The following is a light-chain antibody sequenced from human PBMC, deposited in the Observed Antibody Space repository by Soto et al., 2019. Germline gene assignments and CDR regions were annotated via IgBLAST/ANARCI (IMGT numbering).Light chain of an antibody. CDR3: QQYNNWPPWT. J-gene: IGKJ1*01. CDR1: QSVSSN. V-gene: IGKV3-15*01. Sequence: EIVMTPSPATLSVSPCERAALSSSASQSVSSNLAWYQQKPGQAPRLLIYGASTRATGIPARFSGSGSGTEFTLTISSLQSEDFAVYYCQQYNNWPPWTFGQGTKVDNK. CDR2: GAS.